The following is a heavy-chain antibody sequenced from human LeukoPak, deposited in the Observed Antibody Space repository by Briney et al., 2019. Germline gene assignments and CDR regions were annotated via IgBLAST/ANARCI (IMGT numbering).Heavy chain of an antibody. D-gene: IGHD3-10*01. J-gene: IGHJ4*02. Sequence: GGSLRLSCVTSGFTFSNYWMTWVRQAPGKGLEWVTVMSYDGSNQYYGDSVKGRFTISRDNSKNTLYLQMNSLRAEDTAVYYCVREDFGKYYFDYWGQGTLVTVSS. CDR1: GFTFSNYW. V-gene: IGHV3-30-3*01. CDR2: MSYDGSNQ. CDR3: VREDFGKYYFDY.